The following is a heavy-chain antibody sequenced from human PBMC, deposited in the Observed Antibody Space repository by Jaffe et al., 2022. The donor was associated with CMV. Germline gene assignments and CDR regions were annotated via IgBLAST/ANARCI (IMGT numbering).Heavy chain of an antibody. D-gene: IGHD3-10*01. CDR3: ARGPGPSGIIYGMDV. CDR2: IWYDGSNK. CDR1: GFTFSSYG. V-gene: IGHV3-33*01. J-gene: IGHJ6*02. Sequence: QVQLVESGGGVVQPGRSLRLSCAASGFTFSSYGMHWVRQAPGKGLEWVAVIWYDGSNKYYADSVKGRFTISRDNSKNTLYLQMNSLRAEDTAVYYCARGPGPSGIIYGMDVWGQGTTVTVSS.